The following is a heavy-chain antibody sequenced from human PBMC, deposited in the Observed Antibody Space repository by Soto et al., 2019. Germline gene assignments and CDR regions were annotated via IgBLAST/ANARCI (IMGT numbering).Heavy chain of an antibody. J-gene: IGHJ4*02. Sequence: ASVNVSCKASGYTFTSYAMHWVRQAPGQRLEWMGWINAGNGNTKYSQKFQGRVTITRDTSASTAYMELSSLRSEDTAVYYCARAQEGYDILTGYYAFDYWGQGTLVTVSS. CDR2: INAGNGNT. CDR1: GYTFTSYA. CDR3: ARAQEGYDILTGYYAFDY. D-gene: IGHD3-9*01. V-gene: IGHV1-3*01.